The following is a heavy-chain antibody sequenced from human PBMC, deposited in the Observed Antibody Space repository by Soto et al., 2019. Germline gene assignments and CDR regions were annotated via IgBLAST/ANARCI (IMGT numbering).Heavy chain of an antibody. Sequence: ESGGGLVQPGRSLRLSCAASGFTFDDYAMHWVRQAPGKGLEWVSGISWNSGSIGYADSVKGRFTISRDNAKNSLYLQMNSLRAEDTALYYCAKGVNTNYYYYYMDVWGKGTTVTVSS. V-gene: IGHV3-9*01. CDR2: ISWNSGSI. J-gene: IGHJ6*03. D-gene: IGHD3-3*01. CDR3: AKGVNTNYYYYYMDV. CDR1: GFTFDDYA.